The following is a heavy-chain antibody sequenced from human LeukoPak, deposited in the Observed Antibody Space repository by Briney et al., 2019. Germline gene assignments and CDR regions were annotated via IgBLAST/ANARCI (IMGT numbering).Heavy chain of an antibody. Sequence: ASVKVSCKASGYTFTSYYMHWVRQAPGQGLEWMGIINPSGGSTSYAQKFQGRVTMTRDTSTSTVYMELSSLRSEDTAVYYCARDWGLYGDYQKRGVFDYWGQGTLVTVSS. D-gene: IGHD4-17*01. CDR1: GYTFTSYY. J-gene: IGHJ4*02. CDR2: INPSGGST. V-gene: IGHV1-46*01. CDR3: ARDWGLYGDYQKRGVFDY.